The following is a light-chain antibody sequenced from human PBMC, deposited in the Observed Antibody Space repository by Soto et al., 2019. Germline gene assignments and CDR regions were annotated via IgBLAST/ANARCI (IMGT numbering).Light chain of an antibody. V-gene: IGKV3-20*01. Sequence: EIVLTQSPGTLSLSPGERATLSCRASQSVSSNYLAWYRRKPGQAPRLLIYGASNRATDIPGRFSGRGSGTDFTLTITRLEPEDLAVDYCQQYVSSPPTFGPGTRVEIK. CDR3: QQYVSSPPT. CDR2: GAS. J-gene: IGKJ1*01. CDR1: QSVSSNY.